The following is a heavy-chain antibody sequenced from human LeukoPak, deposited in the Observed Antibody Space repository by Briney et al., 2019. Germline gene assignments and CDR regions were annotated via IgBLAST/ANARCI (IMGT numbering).Heavy chain of an antibody. Sequence: GGSLRLSCAASGFTFSSYWMTWVRQAPGKGLEWVANIKQDGSERNYVDSVKGRFTISRDNAKKSLYLQMNNLRDEDTAVYYCATGAGCGYWGQGTLVTVSS. V-gene: IGHV3-7*03. D-gene: IGHD6-19*01. CDR2: IKQDGSER. J-gene: IGHJ4*02. CDR3: ATGAGCGY. CDR1: GFTFSSYW.